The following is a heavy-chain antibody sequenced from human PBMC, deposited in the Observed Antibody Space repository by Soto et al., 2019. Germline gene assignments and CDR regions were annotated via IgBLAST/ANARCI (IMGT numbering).Heavy chain of an antibody. Sequence: QVQLVQSGAEVKKPGSSVKVSCKASGGTFSSYAISWVRQAPGQGLEWMGGIIPIFGTANYAQKFQGRVTITADESPSTADMELSSLRSEDTAVYYCARGQEIAVAGSYWYFDLWGRGTLVTVSS. CDR3: ARGQEIAVAGSYWYFDL. CDR2: IIPIFGTA. V-gene: IGHV1-69*12. J-gene: IGHJ2*01. CDR1: GGTFSSYA. D-gene: IGHD6-19*01.